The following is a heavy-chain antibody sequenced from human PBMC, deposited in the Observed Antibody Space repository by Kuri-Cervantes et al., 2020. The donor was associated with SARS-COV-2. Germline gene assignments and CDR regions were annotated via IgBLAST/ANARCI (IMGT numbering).Heavy chain of an antibody. CDR1: GFTFSDYY. D-gene: IGHD6-13*01. V-gene: IGHV3-11*04. CDR2: ISSSGSTI. Sequence: GESLKISCAASGFTFSDYYMSWIRQAPGKGLEWVSYISSSGSTIYYADSVKGRFTISRDNAKNSLYLQMNSLRAEDTAVYYCTTSLRGMTDYWGQGTLVTVSS. J-gene: IGHJ4*02. CDR3: TTSLRGMTDY.